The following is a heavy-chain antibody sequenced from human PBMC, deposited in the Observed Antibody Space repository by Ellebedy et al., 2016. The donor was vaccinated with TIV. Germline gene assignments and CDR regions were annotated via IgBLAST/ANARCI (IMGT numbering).Heavy chain of an antibody. J-gene: IGHJ3*02. CDR2: IYYSGST. CDR1: GGSISSYY. D-gene: IGHD1-14*01. Sequence: SETLSLTXPVPGGSISSYYWSWIRQPPGKGLEWIGYIYYSGSTNYNPSLKSRVTISVNTSKNQFSLKLSSVTAADTAVYYCARTTIAEEDAFDIWGQGTMVTVSS. V-gene: IGHV4-59*01. CDR3: ARTTIAEEDAFDI.